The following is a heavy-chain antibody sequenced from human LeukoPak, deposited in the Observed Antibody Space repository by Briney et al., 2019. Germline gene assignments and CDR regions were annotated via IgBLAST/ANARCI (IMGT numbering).Heavy chain of an antibody. D-gene: IGHD1-26*01. CDR2: ISASADDT. Sequence: GGSLRLSCAASGFTFRSHAMSWVRQAPGKGLEWVSAISASADDTSYAGSVRGRFTISRDNSKNTLYLQMNSLRAEDTAVYYCASGWELDAFDIWGQGTMVTVSS. CDR1: GFTFRSHA. J-gene: IGHJ3*02. V-gene: IGHV3-23*01. CDR3: ASGWELDAFDI.